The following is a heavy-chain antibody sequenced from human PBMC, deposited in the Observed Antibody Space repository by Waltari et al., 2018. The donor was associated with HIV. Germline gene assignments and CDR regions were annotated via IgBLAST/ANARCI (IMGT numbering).Heavy chain of an antibody. CDR1: GGSFSTYY. V-gene: IGHV4-34*01. CDR3: AIGFGYFAL. J-gene: IGHJ2*01. Sequence: QVQLQQWGAGLLKPSETLSLPCAVHGGSFSTYYWRWIRQPPGKSLELVGEINHSGRTKYTPSPNSRVTKSVEPSKKWCPLKLTSVTAADTALDYCAIGFGYFALWGRGTLVTVSS. CDR2: INHSGRT.